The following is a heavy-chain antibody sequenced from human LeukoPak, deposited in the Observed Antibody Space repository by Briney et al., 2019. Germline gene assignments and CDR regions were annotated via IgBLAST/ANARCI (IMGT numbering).Heavy chain of an antibody. J-gene: IGHJ4*02. CDR2: ISGSDVNT. CDR1: GFIFSNYA. V-gene: IGHV3-23*01. D-gene: IGHD2-15*01. Sequence: PGGSLRLSCAASGFIFSNYAMSWVRQAPGKGLEWVSAISGSDVNTYYADSVRGRFTISRDNSKNTLYLQMNSLRAEDTAIYFCAKSRSGVSSCYNYWGQGTLVTVSS. CDR3: AKSRSGVSSCYNY.